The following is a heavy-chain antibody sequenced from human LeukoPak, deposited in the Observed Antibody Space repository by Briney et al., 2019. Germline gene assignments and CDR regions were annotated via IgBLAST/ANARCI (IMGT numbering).Heavy chain of an antibody. CDR3: ARGVPGY. CDR2: INHSGST. V-gene: IGHV4-34*01. Sequence: SETLSITCILYGGSFSGYYWSRIRPPPGKGLEWIGEINHSGSTNYNPSLKSRVTISVDTSKNQFPLKLSSVTAADTAVYYCARGVPGYWGQGMLVTVSS. CDR1: GGSFSGYY. J-gene: IGHJ4*02.